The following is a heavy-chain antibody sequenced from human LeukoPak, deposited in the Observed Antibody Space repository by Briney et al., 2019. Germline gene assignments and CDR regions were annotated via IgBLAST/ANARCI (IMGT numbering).Heavy chain of an antibody. V-gene: IGHV1-18*01. CDR3: ARVVDPIVATANNWFDP. J-gene: IGHJ5*02. CDR1: GYTFTSYG. Sequence: ASVKVSCKASGYTFTSYGISWVRQAPGQGLEWMGWISAYNGNTNYAQKLQGRVTMTTDTSTSTAYMELRSLRSDDTAVYYCARVVDPIVATANNWFDPWGQGTLVTVSS. D-gene: IGHD5-12*01. CDR2: ISAYNGNT.